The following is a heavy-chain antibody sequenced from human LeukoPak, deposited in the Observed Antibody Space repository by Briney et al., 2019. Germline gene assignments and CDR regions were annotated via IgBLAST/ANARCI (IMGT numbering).Heavy chain of an antibody. V-gene: IGHV4-39*01. J-gene: IGHJ5*02. CDR2: IYDSGST. CDR1: GFTVSSNY. D-gene: IGHD3-10*01. Sequence: SGGSLRLSCAASGFTVSSNYMSWVRQAPGKGLEWIGSIYDSGSTYYNPSLKSRVTISVDTSKNQFSLKLNSVTAADTAVYYCARHYGPWGQGTLVTVPS. CDR3: ARHYGP.